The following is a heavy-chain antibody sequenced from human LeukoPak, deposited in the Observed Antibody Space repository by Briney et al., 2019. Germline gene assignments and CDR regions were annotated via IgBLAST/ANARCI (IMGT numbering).Heavy chain of an antibody. CDR1: GFTFSSYW. CDR2: IKQDGSEK. Sequence: GGSLRLSCAASGFTFSSYWMSWVRQAPGKGLEWVANIKQDGSEKYYVDSVKGRFTISRDNAKNSLYPQMNSLRAEDTAVYYCARREGEWLLLGSHYFDYWGQGTLVTVSS. CDR3: ARREGEWLLLGSHYFDY. J-gene: IGHJ4*02. V-gene: IGHV3-7*01. D-gene: IGHD3-3*01.